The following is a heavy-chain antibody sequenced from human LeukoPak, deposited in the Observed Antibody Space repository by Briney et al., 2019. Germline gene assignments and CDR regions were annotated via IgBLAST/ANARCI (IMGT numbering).Heavy chain of an antibody. D-gene: IGHD3-22*01. Sequence: PSETLSLTCIVSGGSIRSYYWSWIRQPPGKGLEWIGYIYYSGSTNYNPSLKSRVTISVDTSKNQFSLKLSSVTAADTAMYYCVGSSGYRYNWFDPWGQGTLVTVSS. CDR1: GGSIRSYY. J-gene: IGHJ5*02. V-gene: IGHV4-59*08. CDR3: VGSSGYRYNWFDP. CDR2: IYYSGST.